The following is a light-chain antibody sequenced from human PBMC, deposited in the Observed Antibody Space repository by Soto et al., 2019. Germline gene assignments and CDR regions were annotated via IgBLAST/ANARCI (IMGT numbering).Light chain of an antibody. J-gene: IGKJ4*01. CDR3: QQYEVLPLT. CDR1: QDISNY. Sequence: DIQMTQSPSTLTASVGDRVTITCQESQDISNYLNWYQQKPGKAPKLLIFDASNVETGVPSRFSGSGSGTDFTFTIHSLQPEDAATYYCQQYEVLPLTFGGGTKVGIK. V-gene: IGKV1-33*01. CDR2: DAS.